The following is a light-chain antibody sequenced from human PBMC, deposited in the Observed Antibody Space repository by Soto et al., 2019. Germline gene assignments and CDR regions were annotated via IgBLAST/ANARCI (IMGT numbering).Light chain of an antibody. Sequence: EIVMTQSPATLSVSPGERATLSCRASQSVHSSLAWYQQKPGQAPRLLIYGASTCATGIPARCSGSGSATEFTLTISSLQSEDFAVYYCQQYDNWPPITFGGGTKVEIK. CDR2: GAS. CDR3: QQYDNWPPIT. J-gene: IGKJ4*01. CDR1: QSVHSS. V-gene: IGKV3-15*01.